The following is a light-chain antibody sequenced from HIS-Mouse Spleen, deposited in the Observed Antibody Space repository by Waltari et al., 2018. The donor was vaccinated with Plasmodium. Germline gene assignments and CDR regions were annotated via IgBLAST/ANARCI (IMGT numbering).Light chain of an antibody. J-gene: IGLJ3*02. CDR2: EGT. CDR3: CSYAGSSTFV. CDR1: SRDVGSYNL. V-gene: IGLV2-23*03. Sequence: QSALTQPASVSGSPGQSITISCTGTSRDVGSYNLFPWYQQHPAKAPKLMIYEGTKRPSGVSNRFSGSKSGNTASLTISGLQAEDEADYYCCSYAGSSTFVFGGGTKLTVL.